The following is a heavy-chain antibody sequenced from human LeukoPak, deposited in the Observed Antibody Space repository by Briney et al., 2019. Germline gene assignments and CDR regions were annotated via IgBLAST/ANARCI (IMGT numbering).Heavy chain of an antibody. J-gene: IGHJ4*02. V-gene: IGHV3-66*01. CDR2: IYSGGST. CDR3: ARDLGNYGEPYFDY. CDR1: EFSVGSNY. D-gene: IGHD4-17*01. Sequence: PGGSLRLSCAASEFSVGSNYMTWVRQAPGKGLEWVSLIYSGGSTYYADSVEGRFTISRDNSKNTLYLQMNSLRAEDTAVYYCARDLGNYGEPYFDYWAREPWSPSPQ.